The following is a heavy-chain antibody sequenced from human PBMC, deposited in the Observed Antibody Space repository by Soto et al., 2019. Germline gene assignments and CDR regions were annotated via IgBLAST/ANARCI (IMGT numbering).Heavy chain of an antibody. Sequence: TLSLTCAVSVGSISSGGYSWSWIRQPPGKGLEWIGYIYHSGSTYYNPSLKSRVTISVDRSKNQFSLKLSSVTAADTAVYYCARGEGGYCRGGSCYPPGYWFDPWGQGTLVTVSS. CDR1: VGSISSGGYS. J-gene: IGHJ5*02. CDR2: IYHSGST. D-gene: IGHD2-15*01. V-gene: IGHV4-30-2*01. CDR3: ARGEGGYCRGGSCYPPGYWFDP.